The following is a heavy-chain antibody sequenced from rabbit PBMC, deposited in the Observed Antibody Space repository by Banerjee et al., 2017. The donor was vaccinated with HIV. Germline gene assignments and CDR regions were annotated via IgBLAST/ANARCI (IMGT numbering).Heavy chain of an antibody. CDR2: IYTSSSGNT. CDR1: GIDFSTYYY. D-gene: IGHD1-1*01. J-gene: IGHJ4*01. CDR3: ARDLTGVIGWNFNL. V-gene: IGHV1S45*01. Sequence: QEQLKETGGGLVQPGGSLTLSCKASGIDFSTYYYMCWVRQAPGKGLEWIACIYTSSSGNTYYASWAKGRFTISKTSSTTVTLQMTSLTAADTATYFCARDLTGVIGWNFNLWGPGTLVTVS.